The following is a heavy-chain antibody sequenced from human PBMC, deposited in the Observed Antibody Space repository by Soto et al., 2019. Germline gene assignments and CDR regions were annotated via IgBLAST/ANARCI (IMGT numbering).Heavy chain of an antibody. CDR2: ISAYNGNT. CDR3: ARAGQYYDSSGYAN. V-gene: IGHV1-18*01. CDR1: GYSFATSG. Sequence: VASVKVSCKASGYSFATSGISWVRQAPGQGLEWMGWISAYNGNTNYDQKLQDRVTMTTDTSTSTAYLELRNLRSDDTAVYYCARAGQYYDSSGYANWGQGTLVTVSS. J-gene: IGHJ4*02. D-gene: IGHD3-22*01.